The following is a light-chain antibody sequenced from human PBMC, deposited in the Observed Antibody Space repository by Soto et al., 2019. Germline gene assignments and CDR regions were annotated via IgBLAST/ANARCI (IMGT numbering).Light chain of an antibody. CDR3: QQCYSTPPT. V-gene: IGKV1-39*01. Sequence: IQMTQSPSSLSASVGDRVTITCRASQRISSYLNWYQQKPGKAPKLLIYAASSLQSGVPSRFSGSGSGTDFTLTISSLQPEDFATYYCQQCYSTPPTFGQGTKVEIK. CDR1: QRISSY. CDR2: AAS. J-gene: IGKJ1*01.